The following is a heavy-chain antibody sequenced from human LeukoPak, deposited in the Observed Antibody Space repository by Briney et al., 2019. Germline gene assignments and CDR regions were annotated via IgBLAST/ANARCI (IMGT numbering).Heavy chain of an antibody. CDR2: IRYDGRNK. CDR1: GFTFSSYG. Sequence: GGSLRLSCAASGFTFSSYGMHWVRQAPGKGLEWVAFIRYDGRNKYYADSVKGRFTISRDNSKNTLYLQMNSLRAEDTAVYYCARVPPFYDFWSGYYTLYYFDYWGQGTLVTVSS. V-gene: IGHV3-30*02. CDR3: ARVPPFYDFWSGYYTLYYFDY. D-gene: IGHD3-3*01. J-gene: IGHJ4*02.